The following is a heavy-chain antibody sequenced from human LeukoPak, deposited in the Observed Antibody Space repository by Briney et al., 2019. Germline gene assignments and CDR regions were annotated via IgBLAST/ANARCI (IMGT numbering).Heavy chain of an antibody. V-gene: IGHV4-59*01. D-gene: IGHD3-3*01. Sequence: KSSETLSLTCTVSGGSISSYYWSWIRQPPGKGLEWIGYIYYSGSTNYNPSLKSRVTISVDTSKNQFSLKLSSVTAADTAVYYCARAAQYYDFWSGYYTGWPPNYYYYYMDVWGKGTTVTVSS. CDR2: IYYSGST. J-gene: IGHJ6*03. CDR3: ARAAQYYDFWSGYYTGWPPNYYYYYMDV. CDR1: GGSISSYY.